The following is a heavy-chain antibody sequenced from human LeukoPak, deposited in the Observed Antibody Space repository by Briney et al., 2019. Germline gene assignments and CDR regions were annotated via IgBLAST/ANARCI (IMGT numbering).Heavy chain of an antibody. J-gene: IGHJ3*02. CDR2: IYYSGST. CDR1: GGSISSYY. Sequence: SQTLSLTCTVSGGSISSYYWSWIRQPPGKGLEWIGYIYYSGSTNYNPSLKSRVTISVDTSKNQFSLKLSSVTAADTAVYYCARGGTDAFDIWGQGTMVTVSS. V-gene: IGHV4-59*01. D-gene: IGHD1-1*01. CDR3: ARGGTDAFDI.